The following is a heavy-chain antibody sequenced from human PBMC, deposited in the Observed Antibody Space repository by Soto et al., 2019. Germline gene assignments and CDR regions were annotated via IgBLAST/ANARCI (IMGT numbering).Heavy chain of an antibody. J-gene: IGHJ4*02. CDR1: GGSISSGGYY. D-gene: IGHD6-13*01. CDR2: IYYSGST. CDR3: ASQHFSSWHFDY. Sequence: PSETLSLTCTVSGGSISSGGYYWSWIRQHPGKGLEWIGYIYYSGSTYYNPSLKSRVTISVDTSKNQFSLKLSSVTAADTAVYYCASQHFSSWHFDYWGQGTLVTLSS. V-gene: IGHV4-31*03.